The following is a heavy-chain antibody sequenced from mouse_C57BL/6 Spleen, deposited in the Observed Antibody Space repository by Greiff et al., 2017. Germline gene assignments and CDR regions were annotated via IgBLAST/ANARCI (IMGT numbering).Heavy chain of an antibody. CDR2: IHPNSGST. CDR1: GYTFTSYW. J-gene: IGHJ4*01. D-gene: IGHD1-1*01. CDR3: ARADGRAMDD. V-gene: IGHV1-64*01. Sequence: VQLQQSGAELVKPGASVKLSCKASGYTFTSYWMHWVKQRPGQGLEWIGMIHPNSGSTNYNEKFKSKATLTVDKSSSTAYMQLSSLTSEDSAVYYCARADGRAMDDWGQGTSVTVSS.